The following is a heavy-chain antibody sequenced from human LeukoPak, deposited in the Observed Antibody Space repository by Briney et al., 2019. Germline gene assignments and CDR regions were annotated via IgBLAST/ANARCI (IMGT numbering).Heavy chain of an antibody. CDR2: YFNSGGT. D-gene: IGHD1-1*01. V-gene: IGHV4-59*02. J-gene: IGHJ3*02. Sequence: SETLSLTCTVSGGSVSSNPWSWVRQLPGQGLEWIVTYFNSGGTSYNPSLKSRVTISVDTSKNQFSLKLSSVTAADTAVYYCARNWINAFDIWGQGTMVTVSS. CDR3: ARNWINAFDI. CDR1: GGSVSSNP.